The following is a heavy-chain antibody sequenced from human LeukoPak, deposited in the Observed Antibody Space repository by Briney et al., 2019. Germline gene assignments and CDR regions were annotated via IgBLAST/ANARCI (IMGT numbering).Heavy chain of an antibody. CDR2: IRYDGSNK. CDR1: GFTFSSYG. J-gene: IGHJ6*03. V-gene: IGHV3-30*02. Sequence: GGSLRLSCAASGFTFSSYGMHWVRQAPGKGLEWVAFIRYDGSNKYYADSVKGRFTISRDNSKNTLYLQMNSLRAEDTAVYYCAKSSTAGGYDFWNGSPPYMDVWGKGTTVTVSS. D-gene: IGHD3-3*01. CDR3: AKSSTAGGYDFWNGSPPYMDV.